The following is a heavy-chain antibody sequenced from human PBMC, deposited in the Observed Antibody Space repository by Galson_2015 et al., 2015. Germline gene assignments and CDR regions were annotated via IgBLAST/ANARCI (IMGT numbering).Heavy chain of an antibody. CDR3: ATVTKPLRYFDS. D-gene: IGHD3-9*01. V-gene: IGHV3-53*01. Sequence: ALRLGCAASGVTVGTNYMTWVRQAPGMGLEWLSIIYSGGSAYYADSVKGRFAISRDNSKNTLDLQMNSLRAEHTAVYYCATVTKPLRYFDSWGQGTLVTVSS. J-gene: IGHJ4*02. CDR1: GVTVGTNY. CDR2: IYSGGSA.